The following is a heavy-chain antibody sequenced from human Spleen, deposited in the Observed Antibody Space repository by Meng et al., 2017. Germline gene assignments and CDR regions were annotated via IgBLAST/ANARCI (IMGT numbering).Heavy chain of an antibody. V-gene: IGHV3-23*01. CDR3: ARDAGYYFDS. J-gene: IGHJ4*02. CDR1: GFNFGTYW. Sequence: GGSLRLSCAASGFNFGTYWMSWVRQAPGKGLEWVSATSGTDGTKYHADAVRGRFTISRDNAKNSLYLQMNTLRGEDTAFYYCARDAGYYFDSWGQGTLVTVSS. D-gene: IGHD5-12*01. CDR2: TSGTDGTK.